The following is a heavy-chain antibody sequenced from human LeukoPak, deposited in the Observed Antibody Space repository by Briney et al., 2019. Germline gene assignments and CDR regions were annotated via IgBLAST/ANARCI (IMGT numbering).Heavy chain of an antibody. Sequence: GGSLRLSCAASGFTFSDYSMNWVRQAPGKGLEWVSYISSSGNPMHYADSAKGRFTISRDDAKNSLELQMNSLRVDDTAVYYCARRGFAFDGFDIWGQGTMVTVSS. J-gene: IGHJ3*02. CDR1: GFTFSDYS. V-gene: IGHV3-48*01. D-gene: IGHD3-10*01. CDR2: ISSSGNPM. CDR3: ARRGFAFDGFDI.